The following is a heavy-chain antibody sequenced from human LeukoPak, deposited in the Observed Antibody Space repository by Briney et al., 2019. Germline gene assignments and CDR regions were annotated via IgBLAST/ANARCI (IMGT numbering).Heavy chain of an antibody. J-gene: IGHJ5*02. CDR2: ISYDGSNK. D-gene: IGHD3-22*01. CDR1: GFTFSSYG. Sequence: PGRSLRLSCAASGFTFSSYGMHWVRQAPGKGLEWVAVISYDGSNKYYADSVKGRFTISRYISKNTLYLQMNSLRAEDTAVYYCAKDKMDYYDSSGYYDWFDPWGQGTLVTVSS. V-gene: IGHV3-30*18. CDR3: AKDKMDYYDSSGYYDWFDP.